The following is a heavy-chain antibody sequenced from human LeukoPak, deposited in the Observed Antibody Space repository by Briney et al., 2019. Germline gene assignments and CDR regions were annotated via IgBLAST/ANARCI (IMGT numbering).Heavy chain of an antibody. V-gene: IGHV3-48*04. D-gene: IGHD2-15*01. CDR3: ARETQYCSGGTCYSGLDY. CDR1: GITLSNYG. Sequence: GGSLRLSCAVSGITLSNYGVSWVRQAPGKGPEWVSYIKNGGSIIYYADSVKGRFTISRDDAKSSLYLQMNTLRAEDTAIYYCARETQYCSGGTCYSGLDYWGQGTLVTVSS. CDR2: IKNGGSII. J-gene: IGHJ4*02.